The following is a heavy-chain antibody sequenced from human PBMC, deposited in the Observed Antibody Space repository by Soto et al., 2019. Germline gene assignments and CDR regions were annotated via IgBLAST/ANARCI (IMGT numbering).Heavy chain of an antibody. V-gene: IGHV3-23*01. J-gene: IGHJ4*02. CDR2: ISGSGGST. CDR1: GFTLSSYA. CDR3: AKPWGQGVITIAYFDY. D-gene: IGHD3-3*01. Sequence: EVQLLESGGGSVQPGASLRLSCAASGFTLSSYAMSWVRQAPGKGLEWVSTISGSGGSTYHADSVKGRFTISRDNSKNTLYLQMNSLRSDDTAVYYCAKPWGQGVITIAYFDYWGQGTLVTVSS.